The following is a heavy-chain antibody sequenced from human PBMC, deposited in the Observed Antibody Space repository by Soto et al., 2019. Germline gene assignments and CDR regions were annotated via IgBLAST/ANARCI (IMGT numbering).Heavy chain of an antibody. J-gene: IGHJ3*02. CDR3: ARSQGGQYAFDI. V-gene: IGHV3-72*01. Sequence: EVQLVESGGGLVQPGGSLRLSCAASGFTFGDYYMDWVRQAPGKGLEWVGRSRNKANSYTTEYAASVKGRFSISRDDSKNSLYLHMNSLKIEDTAVYYCARSQGGQYAFDIWGQGTMVTVSS. D-gene: IGHD2-15*01. CDR2: SRNKANSYTT. CDR1: GFTFGDYY.